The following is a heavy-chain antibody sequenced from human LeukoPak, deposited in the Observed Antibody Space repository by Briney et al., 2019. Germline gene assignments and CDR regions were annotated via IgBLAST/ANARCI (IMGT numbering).Heavy chain of an antibody. Sequence: GASVKVSCKASGYTFTGYYMRWVRQAPGQGLEWMGRINPNSGGTNYAQKCQGRVTMTRDTSISTAYMELSRLRSDDTAVYYCARVARYYYDSSGYYGKNDWFDPWGQGTLVTVSS. D-gene: IGHD3-22*01. V-gene: IGHV1-2*06. CDR3: ARVARYYYDSSGYYGKNDWFDP. J-gene: IGHJ5*02. CDR2: INPNSGGT. CDR1: GYTFTGYY.